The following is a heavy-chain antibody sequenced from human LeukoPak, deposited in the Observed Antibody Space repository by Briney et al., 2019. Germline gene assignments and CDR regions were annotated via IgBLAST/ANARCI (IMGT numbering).Heavy chain of an antibody. CDR1: GFTFSSYS. V-gene: IGHV3-21*01. CDR2: ISSSSSYI. J-gene: IGHJ4*02. Sequence: GGSLRLSCAASGFTFSSYSMNWVRQAPGKGLEWVSSISSSSSYIYYADSVKGRFTISRDNAKNSLYLQMNSLRAEDTAVYYCARRTGYCSSTSCYPERFDYWGQGTLVTVSS. CDR3: ARRTGYCSSTSCYPERFDY. D-gene: IGHD2-2*01.